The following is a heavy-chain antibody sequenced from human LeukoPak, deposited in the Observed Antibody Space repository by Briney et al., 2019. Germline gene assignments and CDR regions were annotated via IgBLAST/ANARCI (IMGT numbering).Heavy chain of an antibody. V-gene: IGHV4-39*01. D-gene: IGHD5-24*01. J-gene: IGHJ2*01. CDR3: ARRVRDGYNWRENWYFDL. CDR1: VGSISSSTYY. Sequence: SETLSLTCIVSVGSISSSTYYWGWIREPPGRGLEWIGTIYYSGSTYYNPSLKSRVAMSVDTYNNQFSLKLSSVTAADAAVYYCARRVRDGYNWRENWYFDLWGRGTLVTVSS. CDR2: IYYSGST.